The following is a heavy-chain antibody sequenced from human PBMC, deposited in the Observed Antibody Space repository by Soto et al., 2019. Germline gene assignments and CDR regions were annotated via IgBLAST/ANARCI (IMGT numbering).Heavy chain of an antibody. CDR3: ARAWGSYYFDY. CDR2: ISSSSSYR. J-gene: IGHJ4*02. CDR1: GFTFSSYS. D-gene: IGHD7-27*01. V-gene: IGHV3-21*01. Sequence: SLRLSCPASGFTFSSYSMNWVRQAPGKGLESVSAISSSSSYRYYADLVEGRFTISRDNAKNSLYLQMNSLRAEDTAVYYCARAWGSYYFDYWGQGTLVTVSS.